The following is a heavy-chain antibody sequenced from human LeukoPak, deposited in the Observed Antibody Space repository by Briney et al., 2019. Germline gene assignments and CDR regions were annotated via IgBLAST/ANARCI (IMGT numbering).Heavy chain of an antibody. V-gene: IGHV4-31*03. CDR1: GGSISSGGYY. D-gene: IGHD1-26*01. J-gene: IGHJ4*02. Sequence: SETLSLTCTVSGGSISSGGYYWSWIRQHPGKGLEWIEYIYYSGSTYYNPSLKSRVTISVDTSKNQFSLKLSSVTAADTAVYYCAREDRGRADYWGQGTLVTVSS. CDR2: IYYSGST. CDR3: AREDRGRADY.